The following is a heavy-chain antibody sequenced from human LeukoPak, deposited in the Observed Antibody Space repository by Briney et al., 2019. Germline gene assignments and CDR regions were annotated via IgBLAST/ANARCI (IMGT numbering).Heavy chain of an antibody. CDR1: GFTFSSYW. CDR2: INREGSST. V-gene: IGHV3-74*01. CDR3: ARDWAMVRGVIDV. J-gene: IGHJ6*02. Sequence: GGSLRLSCAASGFTFSSYWMHWVRQAPGKGLVRFSRINREGSSTSYADSVKGRFTISRDNAKNTLYLQMNSLRAEDTAVYYCARDWAMVRGVIDVWGQGTTVTVSS. D-gene: IGHD3-10*01.